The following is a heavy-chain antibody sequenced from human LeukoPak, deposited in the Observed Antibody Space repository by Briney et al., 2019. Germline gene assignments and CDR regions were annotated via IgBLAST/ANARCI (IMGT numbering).Heavy chain of an antibody. V-gene: IGHV4-34*01. J-gene: IGHJ4*02. CDR1: GGSFSGYF. Sequence: SETLSLTCAVYGGSFSGYFWSWIRQPPGKGLEWIGEINHSGSTNYNPSLKSRVTISVDTSNNQFSLKLSSVAAADTAVYYCARGPRWLQDYFNYWGQGTLVTVSS. D-gene: IGHD5-24*01. CDR2: INHSGST. CDR3: ARGPRWLQDYFNY.